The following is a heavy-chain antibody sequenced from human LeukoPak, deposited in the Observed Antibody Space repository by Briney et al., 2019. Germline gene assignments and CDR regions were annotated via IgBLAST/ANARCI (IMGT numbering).Heavy chain of an antibody. Sequence: GGSLRLSCAASGFTFDDYAMHWVRQAPGKGLEWVSGISWNSGSIGYADSVKGRFTISRDNAKNSLYLQMNSLRAEDTAVYYCARELPYLGIVVVPAAISYYYMDVWGKGTTVTVSS. D-gene: IGHD2-2*01. CDR2: ISWNSGSI. V-gene: IGHV3-9*01. J-gene: IGHJ6*03. CDR3: ARELPYLGIVVVPAAISYYYMDV. CDR1: GFTFDDYA.